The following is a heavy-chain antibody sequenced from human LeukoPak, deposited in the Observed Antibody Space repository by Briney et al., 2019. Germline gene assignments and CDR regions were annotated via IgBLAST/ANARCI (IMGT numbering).Heavy chain of an antibody. Sequence: PGGSLRLSCAASGFTFRSYDMNWVRQAPGKGLEWVSFISKSGGDIHYTDSVKGRVTISRDNARNSLYLQMNSLRAEDTAVYYCARDWALDYWGQGTLVTVSS. CDR1: GFTFRSYD. J-gene: IGHJ4*02. D-gene: IGHD3-16*01. CDR2: ISKSGGDI. CDR3: ARDWALDY. V-gene: IGHV3-48*03.